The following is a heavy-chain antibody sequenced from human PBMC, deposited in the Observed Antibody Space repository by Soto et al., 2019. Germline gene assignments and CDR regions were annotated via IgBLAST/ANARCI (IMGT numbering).Heavy chain of an antibody. J-gene: IGHJ6*02. Sequence: EVQLVESGGGLVQPGGSLRLSCAVSGLTVSSNYMSWFRQAQGEGLEWVSVIYSGGSTFYADSVKGRFTISRDSSKNTLYLQMNSLRAEDTAVYYCTRGPYGTGGDYYYGMDVWGQGTTVTVSS. V-gene: IGHV3-53*04. CDR3: TRGPYGTGGDYYYGMDV. CDR2: IYSGGST. CDR1: GLTVSSNY. D-gene: IGHD3-10*01.